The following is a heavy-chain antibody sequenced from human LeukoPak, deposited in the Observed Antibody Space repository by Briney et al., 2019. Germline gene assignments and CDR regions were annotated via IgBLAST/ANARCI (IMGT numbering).Heavy chain of an antibody. CDR2: ISSSSSYI. D-gene: IGHD2-15*01. CDR3: ARGNIVVVVAASFDP. CDR1: GFTFSSYS. V-gene: IGHV3-21*01. Sequence: GGSLRLSCAASGFTFSSYSVIWLRHAPGRGLEWVSSISSSSSYIYYADSVKGRFTISRDNAKNSLYLQMNSLRAEDTAVYYCARGNIVVVVAASFDPWGQGTLVTVSS. J-gene: IGHJ5*02.